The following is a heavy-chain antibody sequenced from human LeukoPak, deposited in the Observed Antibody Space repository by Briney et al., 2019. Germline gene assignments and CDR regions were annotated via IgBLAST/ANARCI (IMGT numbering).Heavy chain of an antibody. V-gene: IGHV1-46*01. CDR1: GYTFTSYY. CDR3: ARVMAPTKKYFDY. Sequence: ASVKVSCKASGYTFTSYYMHWVRQAPGQGLEWMGIINPSGGSTSYAHKFQGRVTMPRDTSTSTVYMELSSLRSEDTAVYYCARVMAPTKKYFDYWGQGTLVTVSS. CDR2: INPSGGST. J-gene: IGHJ4*02. D-gene: IGHD5-24*01.